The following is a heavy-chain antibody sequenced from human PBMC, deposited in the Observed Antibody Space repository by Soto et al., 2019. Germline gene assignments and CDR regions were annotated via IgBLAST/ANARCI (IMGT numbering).Heavy chain of an antibody. J-gene: IGHJ4*02. V-gene: IGHV4-61*01. D-gene: IGHD6-13*01. CDR2: IHYTGST. CDR1: GDSVSGGSYY. Sequence: QVQLQEAGPGLMRPSETLSLTCTVSGDSVSGGSYYWSWIRQPPGKGLEWIGYIHYTGSTTYSPSLKRRMTMSVVTSAKQFFLNLYSVTAAYTAVYYCGRGVGNSRGTSFDYWGQGALVIVSS. CDR3: GRGVGNSRGTSFDY.